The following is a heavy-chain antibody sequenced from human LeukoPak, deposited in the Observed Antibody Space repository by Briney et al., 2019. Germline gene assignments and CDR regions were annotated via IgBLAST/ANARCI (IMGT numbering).Heavy chain of an antibody. D-gene: IGHD1-26*01. Sequence: ASVKVSCKASGGTFSSYAISWVRQAPGQGLEWMGGIIPIFGTANYAQKFQGRVTITADESTSTAYMELSSLRSEDTAVYYCARAHLVGATTSSRAYYYYMDVWGKGTTVTISS. CDR1: GGTFSSYA. V-gene: IGHV1-69*13. J-gene: IGHJ6*03. CDR3: ARAHLVGATTSSRAYYYYMDV. CDR2: IIPIFGTA.